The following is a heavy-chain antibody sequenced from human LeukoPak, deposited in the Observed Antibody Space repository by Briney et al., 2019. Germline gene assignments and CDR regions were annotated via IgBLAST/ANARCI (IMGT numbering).Heavy chain of an antibody. Sequence: GGSLRLSCAASGFTFSSYEMNWVRQAPGKGLEWVSYISSSGSTIYYADSVKGRFTISRDNSKNTLYLQMNSLRAEDTAVYYCAKDYYGSGHYYYYYYMDVWGKGTTVTISS. V-gene: IGHV3-48*03. J-gene: IGHJ6*03. CDR1: GFTFSSYE. CDR2: ISSSGSTI. CDR3: AKDYYGSGHYYYYYYMDV. D-gene: IGHD3-10*01.